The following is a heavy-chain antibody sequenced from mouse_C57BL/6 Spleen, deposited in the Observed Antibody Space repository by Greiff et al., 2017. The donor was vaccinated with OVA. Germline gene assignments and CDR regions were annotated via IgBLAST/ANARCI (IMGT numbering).Heavy chain of an antibody. Sequence: EVKLEESGPGLVKPSQSLSLTCSVTGYSITSGYYWNWILQFPGNKLEWMGYISYDGSNNYNPSLKNRISITRDTSKNQFFLKLNSVTTEDTATYYCARDSGTGYFDVWGTGTTVTVSS. CDR2: ISYDGSN. CDR3: ARDSGTGYFDV. D-gene: IGHD3-3*01. CDR1: GYSITSGYY. V-gene: IGHV3-6*01. J-gene: IGHJ1*03.